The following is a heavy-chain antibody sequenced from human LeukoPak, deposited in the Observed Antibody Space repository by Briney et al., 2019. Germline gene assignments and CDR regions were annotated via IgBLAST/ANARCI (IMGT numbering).Heavy chain of an antibody. J-gene: IGHJ6*02. CDR3: AGDVHRGSYYYYGMDV. D-gene: IGHD1-26*01. Sequence: GGSLRLSCAASGFTFSSYAMHRVRQAPGKGLEWVAVISYDGSIKYYADSVKGRFTISRDNSKNTLFLQMNSLRVEDTAVYYCAGDVHRGSYYYYGMDVWGQGTTVTVSS. CDR2: ISYDGSIK. CDR1: GFTFSSYA. V-gene: IGHV3-30*04.